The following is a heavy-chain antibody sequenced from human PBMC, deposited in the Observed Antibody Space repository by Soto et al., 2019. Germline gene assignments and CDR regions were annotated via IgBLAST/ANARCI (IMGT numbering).Heavy chain of an antibody. CDR3: ARDQADSSGWYPGGYYYYGMDV. D-gene: IGHD6-19*01. V-gene: IGHV1-18*01. Sequence: VSVTVSGKASGYTFTSHGISWDRQAPGQGLERRGWFSALIGNTNYAQTLQGRVTMTTDTTTSTAYMELRSLRSDDTAVYFCARDQADSSGWYPGGYYYYGMDVWGQGTTVTVSS. J-gene: IGHJ6*02. CDR1: GYTFTSHG. CDR2: FSALIGNT.